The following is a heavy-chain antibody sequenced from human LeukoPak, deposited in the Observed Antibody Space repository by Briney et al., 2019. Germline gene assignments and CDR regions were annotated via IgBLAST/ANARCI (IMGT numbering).Heavy chain of an antibody. J-gene: IGHJ4*02. CDR3: VSDSGSRSGRDS. D-gene: IGHD1-26*01. Sequence: AGSMRLSCAASAFSLKTFWIHWIRQAPGGRLVWVSRTIPDGRITIYTDSVKGRFATSRDNGTNTLYLQMDRPRDDDSSIYCGVSDSGSRSGRDSWGQGTLVTVSS. CDR2: TIPDGRIT. CDR1: AFSLKTFW. V-gene: IGHV3-74*01.